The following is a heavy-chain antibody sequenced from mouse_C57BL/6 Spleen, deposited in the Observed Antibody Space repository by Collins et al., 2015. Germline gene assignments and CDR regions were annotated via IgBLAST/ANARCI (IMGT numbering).Heavy chain of an antibody. CDR1: GFSLSTSGMG. V-gene: IGHV8-12*01. CDR3: ARSVYDGYLDY. D-gene: IGHD2-3*01. Sequence: QVTLKESGPGILQSSQTLSPTCSFSGFSLSTSGMGVSWIRQPSGKGLEWLAHIYWDDDKRYNPSLKSRLTISKDTSRNQVFLKITSVDTADTATYYCARSVYDGYLDYWGQGTTLTVSS. CDR2: IYWDDDK. J-gene: IGHJ2*01.